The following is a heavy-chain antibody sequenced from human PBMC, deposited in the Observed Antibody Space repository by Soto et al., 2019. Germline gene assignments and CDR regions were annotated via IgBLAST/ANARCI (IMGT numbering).Heavy chain of an antibody. V-gene: IGHV3-48*01. CDR2: ISSSISTI. CDR3: ARHPERIAQIGGFDP. J-gene: IGHJ5*02. D-gene: IGHD6-13*01. CDR1: GFTFSSYS. Sequence: EVQLVESGGGLVQPGGSLRLSCAASGFTFSSYSMNWVRQAPGKGLEWVSYISSSISTIYYADSVKGRFTISRDNAKNSMYLQMNSLRAEDTAVDYCARHPERIAQIGGFDPWGQGTLVTVSS.